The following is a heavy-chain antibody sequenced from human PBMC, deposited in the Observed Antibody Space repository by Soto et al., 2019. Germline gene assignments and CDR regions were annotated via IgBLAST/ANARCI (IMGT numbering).Heavy chain of an antibody. J-gene: IGHJ4*02. V-gene: IGHV3-30-3*01. CDR3: AREVVLTEWYFDN. CDR1: GFTFSRYS. D-gene: IGHD2-21*01. CDR2: TSSDGGTK. Sequence: QVQLMESGGGVVQPGGSLRLSYVTSGFTFSRYSMHWFRQATGKGLEWVADTSSDGGTKFYADSVKGRFTVSRDNSKNTLYLQMYSLRPEDTAVYYCAREVVLTEWYFDNWGQGILVTVSS.